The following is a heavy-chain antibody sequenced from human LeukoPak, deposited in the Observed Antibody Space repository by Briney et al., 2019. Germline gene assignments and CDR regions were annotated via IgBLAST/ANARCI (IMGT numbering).Heavy chain of an antibody. CDR2: ISGSGGST. J-gene: IGHJ4*02. Sequence: GGSLRLSCAASGFTFSNYVMSWVRQAPGKGLEWVSGISGSGGSTYYADSVKSRFTISRDNSKNTLYVQMNSLRAEDTAVYYCAKDGGSGYYYFDYWGQGTLVTVSS. CDR3: AKDGGSGYYYFDY. CDR1: GFTFSNYV. D-gene: IGHD3-22*01. V-gene: IGHV3-23*01.